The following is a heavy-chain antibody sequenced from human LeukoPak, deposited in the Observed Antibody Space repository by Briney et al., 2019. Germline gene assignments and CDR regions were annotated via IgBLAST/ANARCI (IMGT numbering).Heavy chain of an antibody. J-gene: IGHJ4*02. CDR2: ISSSSSYI. CDR1: GFVFSDYT. CDR3: ARDLSGVTGYTYGRGIDY. Sequence: GGSLRLSCAASGFVFSDYTMNWVRQAPGKGLEWVSSISSSSSYIYYADSVKGRFTISRDNAKNSLYLQMSSLRAEDTAVYYCARDLSGVTGYTYGRGIDYWGQGTLVTVSS. V-gene: IGHV3-21*01. D-gene: IGHD5-18*01.